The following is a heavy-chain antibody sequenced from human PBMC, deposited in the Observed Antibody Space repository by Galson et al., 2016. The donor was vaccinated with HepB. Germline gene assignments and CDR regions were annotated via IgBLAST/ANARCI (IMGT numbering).Heavy chain of an antibody. CDR2: IKPDESEK. Sequence: SLRLSCAASGITFSNYWMSWIRQAPGKGLEWVAKIKPDESEKYYVDSVKGRFTISRDNAKNLVYLQMNSLRAEDTAVYYCEREAWSSSPLWGQGTMVTVSS. J-gene: IGHJ3*01. CDR1: GITFSNYW. D-gene: IGHD1-26*01. CDR3: EREAWSSSPL. V-gene: IGHV3-7*01.